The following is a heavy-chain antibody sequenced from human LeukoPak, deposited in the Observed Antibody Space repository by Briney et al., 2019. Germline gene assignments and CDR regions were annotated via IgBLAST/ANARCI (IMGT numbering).Heavy chain of an antibody. V-gene: IGHV4-59*01. CDR1: AGSISSYY. CDR2: TSYTGST. J-gene: IGHJ3*01. D-gene: IGHD4-17*01. Sequence: SETLSLTCTVSAGSISSYYWSWIRQPPGKGLEWIGYTSYTGSTNYNPSLKSRLTISLDTSKNQFSLKLSSVTAADTAVYYCAIFPFYGLNARGDLGLWARGKMVTVSS. CDR3: AIFPFYGLNARGDLGL.